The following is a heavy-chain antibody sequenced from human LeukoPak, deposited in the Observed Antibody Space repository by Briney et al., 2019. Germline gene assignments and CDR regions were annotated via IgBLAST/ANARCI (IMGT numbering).Heavy chain of an antibody. J-gene: IGHJ4*02. CDR3: AGKYYDVWSGSYIFDY. Sequence: SETLSLTCTVSGGSISSSSYYWGWIRQPPGKGLEWIGSIYYSGSTYYNPSLKSRVTISVDTSKNQFSLKLSSVTAADTAVYYCAGKYYDVWSGSYIFDYWGQGTLVTVSS. CDR2: IYYSGST. V-gene: IGHV4-39*01. D-gene: IGHD3-3*01. CDR1: GGSISSSSYY.